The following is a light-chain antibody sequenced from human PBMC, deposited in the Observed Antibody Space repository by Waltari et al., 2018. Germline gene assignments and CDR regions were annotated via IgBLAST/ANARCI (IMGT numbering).Light chain of an antibody. J-gene: IGKJ4*01. CDR2: STY. V-gene: IGKV3-20*01. Sequence: EIVLTQSPGTLSLSPGDRATLSCRASQTVSTSALSWYQQKPGQAPRVLIYSTYNRATGIPDRFSGSGSGTDFTLTINRLAPEDFAMYHCQQYDGIVVTFGGGTKVEI. CDR1: QTVSTSA. CDR3: QQYDGIVVT.